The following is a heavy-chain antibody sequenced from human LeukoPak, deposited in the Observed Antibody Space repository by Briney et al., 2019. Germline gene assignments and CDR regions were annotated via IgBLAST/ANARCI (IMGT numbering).Heavy chain of an antibody. V-gene: IGHV1-8*01. J-gene: IGHJ4*02. Sequence: ASAKVSCKASGYTFTSYDINWVRQATGQGLEWVAWMNPNSGNTGYAQNLQGRVTMTRDTFLSTAYMELSSLTSEDAAVYYCARGRGSGSGWRRFDYWGQGTLVTVSS. CDR2: MNPNSGNT. CDR1: GYTFTSYD. D-gene: IGHD6-19*01. CDR3: ARGRGSGSGWRRFDY.